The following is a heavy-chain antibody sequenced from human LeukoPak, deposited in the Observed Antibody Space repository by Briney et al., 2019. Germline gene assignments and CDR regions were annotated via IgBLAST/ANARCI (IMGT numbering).Heavy chain of an antibody. J-gene: IGHJ6*04. CDR1: GYTFTSYG. D-gene: IGHD4-17*01. CDR3: ATNERHGELYYEMGV. V-gene: IGHV1-18*04. CDR2: ISAYNGNT. Sequence: ASVKVSCKASGYTFTSYGISWVRRAPGQGLEWMGWISAYNGNTNYAQKLQGRVTMTTDTSTSTAYMELRSLRSDDTAVYYCATNERHGELYYEMGVWRKGTTVTVSS.